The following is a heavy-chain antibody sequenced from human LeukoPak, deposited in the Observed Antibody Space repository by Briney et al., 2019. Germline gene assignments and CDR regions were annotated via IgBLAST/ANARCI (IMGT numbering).Heavy chain of an antibody. CDR3: ARELGVCSGGSCDAYDL. Sequence: GGSLRLSCVGSGFTFSSYEMNWVRQAPGKGLEWVPFISNSGSNRYYIDSVKGRFTISRDNPKNALYLQMNSLRPEDTALYYCARELGVCSGGSCDAYDLWGQGTMVTVSS. D-gene: IGHD2-15*01. CDR2: ISNSGSNR. CDR1: GFTFSSYE. J-gene: IGHJ3*01. V-gene: IGHV3-48*03.